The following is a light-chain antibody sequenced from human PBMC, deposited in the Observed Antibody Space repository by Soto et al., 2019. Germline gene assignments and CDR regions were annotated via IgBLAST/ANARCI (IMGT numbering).Light chain of an antibody. CDR3: QQYYSYPYT. CDR2: AAS. V-gene: IGKV1-8*01. CDR1: QGISSY. Sequence: GDRGTITCRASQGISSYLAWYQQKPGKAPKLLIYAASTLQSGVPSRFSGSGSGTDFTLTISCLQSEDFATYYCQQYYSYPYTFGQGT. J-gene: IGKJ2*01.